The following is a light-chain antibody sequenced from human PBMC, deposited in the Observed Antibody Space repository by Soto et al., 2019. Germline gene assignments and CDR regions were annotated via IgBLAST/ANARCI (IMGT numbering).Light chain of an antibody. Sequence: QSVLTQPACVSGSPGQSITISCTGTSSDVGSYNLVSWYQQHPGKAPKLMIYEGSKRPSGVSNRFSGSKSGNTASLTISGLQAEDEADYYCCSYAGSSTLGVFGTGTKVTVL. CDR1: SSDVGSYNL. CDR2: EGS. CDR3: CSYAGSSTLGV. V-gene: IGLV2-23*01. J-gene: IGLJ1*01.